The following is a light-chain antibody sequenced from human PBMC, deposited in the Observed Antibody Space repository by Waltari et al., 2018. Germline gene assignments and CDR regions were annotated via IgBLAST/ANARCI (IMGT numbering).Light chain of an antibody. J-gene: IGLJ2*01. CDR3: CSYAGSNVV. V-gene: IGLV2-23*02. CDR1: SSDVGSYNL. CDR2: EVS. Sequence: QSALTQPASVSGSPGQSITISCTGTSSDVGSYNLVSWYQQHPGKAPKLMIYEVSKRPSGVSTRFSGSKSGNTASLTISGLQAEDEADYYCCSYAGSNVVFGGGTKLTVL.